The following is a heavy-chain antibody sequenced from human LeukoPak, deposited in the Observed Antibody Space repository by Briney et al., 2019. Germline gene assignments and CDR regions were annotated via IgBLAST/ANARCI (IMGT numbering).Heavy chain of an antibody. Sequence: ASVKVSCKASGYTFTRYGISWVRQAPGQGLEWMGWISGYNDNTNYAQKLQGRVTLTTDTSTSTAYMELRSLRSDDTAVYYCSRRTYCSRTSCYDGPNDAFDIWGQGTRVSVSA. D-gene: IGHD2-2*01. CDR3: SRRTYCSRTSCYDGPNDAFDI. CDR1: GYTFTRYG. CDR2: ISGYNDNT. J-gene: IGHJ3*02. V-gene: IGHV1-18*01.